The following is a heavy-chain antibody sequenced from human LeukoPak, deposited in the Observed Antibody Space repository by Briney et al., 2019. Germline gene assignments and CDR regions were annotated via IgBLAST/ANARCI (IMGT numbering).Heavy chain of an antibody. J-gene: IGHJ4*02. D-gene: IGHD3-22*01. CDR1: GGTFSSYA. V-gene: IGHV1-69*05. CDR3: ARVRDYYDSSGYKERLVDY. Sequence: SVKVSCKASGGTFSSYAISWVRQAPGQGLEWMGRIIPIFGTANYAQKFQGRVTITTDESTSTAYMELSSLRSEDTAVYYCARVRDYYDSSGYKERLVDYWGQGTLVTVSS. CDR2: IIPIFGTA.